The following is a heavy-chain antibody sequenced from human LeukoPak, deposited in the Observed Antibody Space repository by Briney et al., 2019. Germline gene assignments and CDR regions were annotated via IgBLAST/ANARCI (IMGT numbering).Heavy chain of an antibody. CDR2: ISSSSSYI. V-gene: IGHV3-21*01. CDR1: GFTFSSYS. CDR3: ARDGLAAATLHWCFDL. J-gene: IGHJ2*01. D-gene: IGHD2-15*01. Sequence: GGSLRLSCAASGFTFSSYSMNWVRQAPGKGLEWVSSISSSSSYIYYADSVRGRFTISRDNARNSLYLQMNSLRAEDTAVYYCARDGLAAATLHWCFDLWGRGTLVTVSS.